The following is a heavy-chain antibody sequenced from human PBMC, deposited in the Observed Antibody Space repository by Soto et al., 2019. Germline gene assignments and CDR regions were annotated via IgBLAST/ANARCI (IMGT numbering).Heavy chain of an antibody. CDR3: AKDSYYYDSSGYPGDY. D-gene: IGHD3-22*01. J-gene: IGHJ4*02. Sequence: GGSLRLSCAISESSVRRDWMNWVRQAPGKGLEWVAHTNQDGSEKYYVDSVKGRFTISRDNSKITLYLQMNSLRAEDTAVYYCAKDSYYYDSSGYPGDYWGQGTLVTVSS. CDR2: TNQDGSEK. CDR1: ESSVRRDW. V-gene: IGHV3-7*01.